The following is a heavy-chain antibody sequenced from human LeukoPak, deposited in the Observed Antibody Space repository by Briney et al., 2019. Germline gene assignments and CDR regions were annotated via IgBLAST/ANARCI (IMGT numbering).Heavy chain of an antibody. CDR1: GGSISSYY. V-gene: IGHV4-59*08. D-gene: IGHD3-10*01. CDR2: IYHSGST. J-gene: IGHJ4*02. Sequence: PSETLSLTCTVSGGSISSYYWSWIRQPPGKGLEWIGYIYHSGSTKYNPSLKSRVTISVDTSKNQFSLKLSSVTAADTAVYYCARAGSGTYYKGFDSWGQGTLVTVAS. CDR3: ARAGSGTYYKGFDS.